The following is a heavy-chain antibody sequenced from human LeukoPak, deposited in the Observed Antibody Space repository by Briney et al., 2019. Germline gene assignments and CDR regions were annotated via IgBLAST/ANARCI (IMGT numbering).Heavy chain of an antibody. J-gene: IGHJ4*02. CDR1: GFTFYGYA. V-gene: IGHV3-23*01. D-gene: IGHD3-10*01. Sequence: GSLRLSCAASGFTFYGYAMSWVRQAPGKGLEWVSSISGSGANTYYANSVKGRFTVYRDNSKNTLYLQVNNLRAEDTAVYYCAKHLGSHNFDYWGQGTLVTVSS. CDR2: ISGSGANT. CDR3: AKHLGSHNFDY.